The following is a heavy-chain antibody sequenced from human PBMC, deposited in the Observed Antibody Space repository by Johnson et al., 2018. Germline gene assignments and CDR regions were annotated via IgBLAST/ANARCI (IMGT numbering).Heavy chain of an antibody. CDR3: ARGGYPDSSGTHPFDI. J-gene: IGHJ3*02. CDR1: GFTFDDFG. CDR2: ISWNGGSV. Sequence: QLVQSGGGVVQPGRSLRLSCAASGFTFDDFGMHWVRPAPGKGLEWVSGISWNGGSVGYADSVKGRFTISRDNAKNSLYLQMNSLRAEDTAVYYCARGGYPDSSGTHPFDIWGQGTMVTVSS. V-gene: IGHV3-9*01. D-gene: IGHD3-22*01.